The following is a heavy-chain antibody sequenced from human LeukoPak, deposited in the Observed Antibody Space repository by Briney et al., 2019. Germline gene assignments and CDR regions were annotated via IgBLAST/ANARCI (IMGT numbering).Heavy chain of an antibody. V-gene: IGHV3-33*01. CDR2: IWYDGSNK. Sequence: PGRSLRLACAASGFTFNSYGMHWVRQAPGKGLEWVAVIWYDGSNKYYADSAKGRFTISRDNSKNTLYLQMNSLRVEDTAVYYCARAPCTTSCYALGYWGQGILVTVSS. J-gene: IGHJ4*02. CDR3: ARAPCTTSCYALGY. CDR1: GFTFNSYG. D-gene: IGHD2-2*01.